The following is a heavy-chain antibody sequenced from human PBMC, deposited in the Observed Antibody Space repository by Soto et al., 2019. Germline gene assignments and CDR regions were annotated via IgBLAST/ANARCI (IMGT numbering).Heavy chain of an antibody. D-gene: IGHD3-10*01. V-gene: IGHV3-23*01. CDR1: GFTFSSYA. Sequence: GGSLRLSCAASGFTFSSYAMRWVRQAPGKGLEWVSAISGSGGSTYYADSVKGRFTISRDNSKNTLYLQMSSLRAEDTAVYYCAFTYYYGSGSYYNAYYYYYYGMDVWGQGPTVTVSS. J-gene: IGHJ6*02. CDR3: AFTYYYGSGSYYNAYYYYYYGMDV. CDR2: ISGSGGST.